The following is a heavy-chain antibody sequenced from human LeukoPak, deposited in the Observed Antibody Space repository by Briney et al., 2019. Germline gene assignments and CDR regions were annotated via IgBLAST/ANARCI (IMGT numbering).Heavy chain of an antibody. CDR2: ISYDGSNK. Sequence: PGGSLRLSCAASGFTFSSYAMHWVRQAPGKGLEWVAVISYDGSNKYYADSVKGRFTISRDNSKNTLYLQMNSLRAEDTAVYYCARGSGSGYFRPYDYWGQGTLVTVSS. CDR3: ARGSGSGYFRPYDY. J-gene: IGHJ4*02. CDR1: GFTFSSYA. V-gene: IGHV3-30-3*01. D-gene: IGHD3-22*01.